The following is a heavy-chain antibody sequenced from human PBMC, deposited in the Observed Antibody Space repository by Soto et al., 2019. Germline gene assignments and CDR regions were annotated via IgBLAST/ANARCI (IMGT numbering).Heavy chain of an antibody. Sequence: QVQLQESGPGLVKPSQTLSLTCTVSGGSISSGGYYWSWIRQHPGKGLEWIGYIYYSGSTYYNPSLKSRVTISVDTSKNQFSLKLSSVTAADTAVYYCARDRRCSGGSCYLPSHYYYYMDVWGKGTTVTVSS. D-gene: IGHD2-15*01. CDR1: GGSISSGGYY. J-gene: IGHJ6*03. CDR2: IYYSGST. CDR3: ARDRRCSGGSCYLPSHYYYYMDV. V-gene: IGHV4-31*03.